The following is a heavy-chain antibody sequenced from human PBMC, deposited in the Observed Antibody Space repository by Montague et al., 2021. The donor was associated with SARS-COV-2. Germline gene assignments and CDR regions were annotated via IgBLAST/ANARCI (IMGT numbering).Heavy chain of an antibody. CDR3: ARVRYSVSGTSLSMDV. J-gene: IGHJ6*02. D-gene: IGHD3-10*01. Sequence: SETLSLTCAVYGGSFSGYYWTWIRQPPGKGLEWIGEINHSGSTNYNPSLKSRVTISVDTSMNQFSLKLSSVTAADTAVYYCARVRYSVSGTSLSMDVWGQGTTVTVSS. CDR1: GGSFSGYY. CDR2: INHSGST. V-gene: IGHV4-34*01.